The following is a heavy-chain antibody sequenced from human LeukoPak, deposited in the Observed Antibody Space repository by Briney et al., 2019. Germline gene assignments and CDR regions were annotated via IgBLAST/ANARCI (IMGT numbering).Heavy chain of an antibody. CDR1: GLTFRSGW. CDR3: AKEGSAHYDILTGSLC. CDR2: ISGDGSMT. V-gene: IGHV3-74*01. Sequence: GGSLRLSCAASGLTFRSGWMHWVRQPPGKGPEWISRISGDGSMTTYADSVKGRFTISRDNSKNTLYLQMNSLRAEDTAVYYCAKEGSAHYDILTGSLCWGQGTLVTVSS. J-gene: IGHJ4*02. D-gene: IGHD3-9*01.